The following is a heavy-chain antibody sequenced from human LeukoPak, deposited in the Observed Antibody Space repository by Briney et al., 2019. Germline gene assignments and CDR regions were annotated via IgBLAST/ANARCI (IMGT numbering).Heavy chain of an antibody. CDR2: ISNDGSNK. V-gene: IGHV3-30*18. D-gene: IGHD6-19*01. Sequence: GGSLRLSCAASGFTFSSYGMHWVRQAPGKALEWVAVISNDGSNKYYADSVKGRFTISRDNSKNTLYLQMNSLRAEDTAVYYCAKDTGRGGQWLEIDYWGQGTLVTVSS. CDR3: AKDTGRGGQWLEIDY. J-gene: IGHJ4*02. CDR1: GFTFSSYG.